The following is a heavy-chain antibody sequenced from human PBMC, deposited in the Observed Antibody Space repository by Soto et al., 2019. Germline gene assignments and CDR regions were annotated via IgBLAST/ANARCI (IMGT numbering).Heavy chain of an antibody. D-gene: IGHD3-22*01. CDR3: ARDDYPSYYDSSGYHFDY. V-gene: IGHV3-48*01. CDR2: ISSSSSTI. CDR1: GFTFSSYS. Sequence: EVQLVESGGGLVQPGGSLRLSCAASGFTFSSYSMNWVRQAPGKGLEWVSYISSSSSTIHYADSVKGRFTIYRDNAKNSLYLQMNSLRAEDTAVYYCARDDYPSYYDSSGYHFDYWGQGTLVTVSS. J-gene: IGHJ4*02.